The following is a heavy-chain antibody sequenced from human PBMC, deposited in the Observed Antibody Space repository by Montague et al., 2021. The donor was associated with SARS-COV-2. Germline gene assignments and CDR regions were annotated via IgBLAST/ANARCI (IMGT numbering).Heavy chain of an antibody. CDR3: ARLGDGVVPSPILGVGPYYSYYYMDV. CDR2: IQHGGST. Sequence: SETLSLTCAVHGGSFSTYSWNWIRQPPGKGLEWIGEIQHGGSTNYNPSLKSRVTISADTSKNQFSLKPTTVAAADTAVYYCARLGDGVVPSPILGVGPYYSYYYMDVWGKGTTVTVSS. J-gene: IGHJ6*03. D-gene: IGHD3-10*01. V-gene: IGHV4-34*01. CDR1: GGSFSTYS.